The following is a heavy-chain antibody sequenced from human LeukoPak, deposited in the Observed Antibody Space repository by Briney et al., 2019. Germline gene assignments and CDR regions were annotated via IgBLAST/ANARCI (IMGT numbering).Heavy chain of an antibody. CDR2: IRYDGSNK. CDR1: GFTFGYFG. CDR3: AREKSSGWHDAFDI. D-gene: IGHD6-19*01. Sequence: PGGSLRLSCAASGFTFGYFGMFWVRQAPGRGLEWVSFIRYDGSNKYYADSVKGRFTISRDNSKNTVYLQMNSLRAEDTAVYYCAREKSSGWHDAFDIWGQGTVVTVSS. V-gene: IGHV3-30*02. J-gene: IGHJ3*02.